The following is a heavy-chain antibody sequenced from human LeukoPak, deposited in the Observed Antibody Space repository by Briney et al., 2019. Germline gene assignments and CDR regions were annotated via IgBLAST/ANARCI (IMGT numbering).Heavy chain of an antibody. J-gene: IGHJ4*02. CDR1: GFTFSSYA. CDR2: ISGSGGST. D-gene: IGHD6-19*01. CDR3: ANTHSIAVARPVGPRY. V-gene: IGHV3-23*01. Sequence: PGGSLRLSCAASGFTFSSYAMSWVRQAPGKGLEWVSAISGSGGSTYYADSVKGRFTISRDNSKNTLYLQMNSLRAEDTAVYYCANTHSIAVARPVGPRYWGQGTLVTVSS.